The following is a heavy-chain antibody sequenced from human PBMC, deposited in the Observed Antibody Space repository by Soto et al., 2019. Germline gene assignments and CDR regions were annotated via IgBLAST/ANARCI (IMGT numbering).Heavy chain of an antibody. V-gene: IGHV1-69*01. CDR3: AASQGSSTSLEIYYYYYYGMGV. CDR2: IIPIPGTA. D-gene: IGHD2-2*01. CDR1: GGTFGSYA. J-gene: IGHJ6*02. Sequence: QVQLVQSGAEVKKPGSSVKVSCKASGGTFGSYAISWVRQAPGQGLEWMGGIIPIPGTANYAQKFQGRVKIAADESKRTACMELSSLSAEDTAVYYCAASQGSSTSLEIYYYYYYGMGVWGQGTKVTVSS.